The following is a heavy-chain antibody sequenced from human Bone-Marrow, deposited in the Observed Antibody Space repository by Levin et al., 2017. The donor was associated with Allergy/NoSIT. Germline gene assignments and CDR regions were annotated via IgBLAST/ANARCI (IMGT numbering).Heavy chain of an antibody. CDR3: ARDRDWSMGV. Sequence: ASVKVSCAASGFTFSSYWMNWVRQAPGKGLEWVANIKQDGSVKYYVDSVKGRFTISRDNTKNSLYLQMNSLRAEDTAVYYCARDRDWSMGVWGQGTTVIVSS. V-gene: IGHV3-7*01. D-gene: IGHD2-21*01. CDR1: GFTFSSYW. J-gene: IGHJ6*02. CDR2: IKQDGSVK.